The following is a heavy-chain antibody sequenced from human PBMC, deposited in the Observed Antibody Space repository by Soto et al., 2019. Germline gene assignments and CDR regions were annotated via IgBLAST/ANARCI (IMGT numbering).Heavy chain of an antibody. CDR1: GYTFTSFG. V-gene: IGHV1-18*04. CDR3: ARDRGYSGKSDPFDI. CDR2: ISAYNGDT. Sequence: VASVKVSCKASGYTFTSFGISWVRQAPGQGLEWMGWISAYNGDTNYEQKFQGRLTLTTDTSTSTAYMELRSLRSDDTAVYYCARDRGYSGKSDPFDIGGQGARV. J-gene: IGHJ3*02. D-gene: IGHD1-26*01.